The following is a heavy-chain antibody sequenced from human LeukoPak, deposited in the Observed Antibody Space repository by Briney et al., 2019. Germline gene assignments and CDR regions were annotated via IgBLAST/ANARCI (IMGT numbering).Heavy chain of an antibody. Sequence: GGSLRLSCAASGFTFSSYSMNWVRQAPGKGLEWVSSISSSSSYIYYADSVKGRFTISRDNAENSLYLQMNSLRAEDTAVYYCAREYGSGSEFDPWGQGTLVTVSS. CDR2: ISSSSSYI. CDR1: GFTFSSYS. J-gene: IGHJ5*02. D-gene: IGHD3-10*01. V-gene: IGHV3-21*01. CDR3: AREYGSGSEFDP.